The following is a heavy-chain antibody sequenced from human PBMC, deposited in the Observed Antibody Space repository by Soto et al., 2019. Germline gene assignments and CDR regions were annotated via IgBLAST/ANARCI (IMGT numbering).Heavy chain of an antibody. CDR3: ARDGLGYSSGWLHFDY. V-gene: IGHV4-61*01. CDR2: IYYSGST. CDR1: GGSVSSGSYY. Sequence: QVQLQESGPGLVKPSETLSLTCTVSGGSVSSGSYYWSWIRQPPGKGLEWIGYIYYSGSTNYNPSLKRRVTISVDTSKNQFSLKLSSVTAADTAVYYCARDGLGYSSGWLHFDYWGQGTLVTVSS. D-gene: IGHD6-19*01. J-gene: IGHJ4*02.